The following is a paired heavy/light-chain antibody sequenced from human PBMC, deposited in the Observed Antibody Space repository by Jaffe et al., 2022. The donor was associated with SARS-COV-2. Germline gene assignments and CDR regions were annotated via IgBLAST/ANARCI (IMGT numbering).Light chain of an antibody. V-gene: IGLV2-14*01. CDR3: SSYTSSSTVV. CDR2: EVS. J-gene: IGLJ2*01. Sequence: QSALTQPASVSGSPGQSITISCTGTSSDVGGYNYVSWYQQHPGKAPKLMIYEVSNRPSGVPDRFSGSKSGNTASLTISGLQAEDEADYYCSSYTSSSTVVFGGGTKLTVL. CDR1: SSDVGGYNY.
Heavy chain of an antibody. CDR3: ARDLRSSSGWHKFYYYYGMDV. CDR1: GFTFSDYY. J-gene: IGHJ6*02. Sequence: QVQLVESGGGLVKPGGSLRLSCAASGFTFSDYYMSWIRQAPGKGLEWVSYISSSGSTIYYADSVKGRFTISRDNAKNSLYLQMNSLRAEDTAVYYCARDLRSSSGWHKFYYYYGMDVWGQGTTVTVSS. V-gene: IGHV3-11*01. CDR2: ISSSGSTI. D-gene: IGHD6-19*01.